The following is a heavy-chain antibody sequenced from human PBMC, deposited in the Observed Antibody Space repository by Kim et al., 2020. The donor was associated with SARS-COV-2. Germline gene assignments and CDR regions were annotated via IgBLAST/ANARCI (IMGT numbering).Heavy chain of an antibody. CDR3: AGRRRGHGETVPDF. J-gene: IGHJ4*02. D-gene: IGHD4-17*01. CDR1: GFTFSGYW. V-gene: IGHV3-74*01. Sequence: GGSLRLSCVASGFTFSGYWMHWVRQVPGKGLVWVSRIKTDGSITDYADSVKGRFTISRDNAKNTLYLQMNSLRAEDTAVYYCAGRRRGHGETVPDFWGQGTLVTVSS. CDR2: IKTDGSIT.